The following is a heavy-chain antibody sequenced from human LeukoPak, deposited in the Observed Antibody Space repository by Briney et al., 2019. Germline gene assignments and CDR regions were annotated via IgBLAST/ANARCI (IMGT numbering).Heavy chain of an antibody. CDR1: GGSISSYY. CDR2: IYYSGST. CDR3: ARDQIGTGTHFDY. D-gene: IGHD1-1*01. V-gene: IGHV4-59*01. J-gene: IGHJ4*02. Sequence: SETLSLTCTVSGGSISSYYWSWIRQPPGKGLEWIGHIYYSGSTNYNPSLKSRVTISVDTSKNQFSLKLSSVTAADTAVYYCARDQIGTGTHFDYWGQGTLVTVSS.